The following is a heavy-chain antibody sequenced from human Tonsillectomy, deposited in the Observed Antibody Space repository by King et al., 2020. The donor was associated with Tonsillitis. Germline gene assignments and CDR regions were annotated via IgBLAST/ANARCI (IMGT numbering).Heavy chain of an antibody. CDR1: GYSISSGYY. CDR2: IYQSGST. J-gene: IGHJ4*02. CDR3: ARDCSGWYGYYFDY. Sequence: QLQESGPGLVKPSETLSLTCAVSGYSISSGYYWGWIRQPPGKGLEWIGGIYQSGSTYYNPSLKSRVTISVDTFKNQFSLKLSSVTAADTAVYYCARDCSGWYGYYFDYWGQGTLVTVSS. V-gene: IGHV4-38-2*02. D-gene: IGHD6-19*01.